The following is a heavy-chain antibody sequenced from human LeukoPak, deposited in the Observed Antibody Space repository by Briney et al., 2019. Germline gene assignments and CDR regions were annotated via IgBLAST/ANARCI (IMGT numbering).Heavy chain of an antibody. CDR1: GNSFGDYY. Sequence: PSQTLSLTCTVSGNSFGDYYWSWIRQPAGKGLEWIGRIYTSGSTTYNPSLKSRVTMSVDTSKSQFSLNLMSVTAADTAVYYCTRDTGTTGEVKFDPWGQGTLVTVSS. J-gene: IGHJ5*02. D-gene: IGHD4-17*01. CDR3: TRDTGTTGEVKFDP. CDR2: IYTSGST. V-gene: IGHV4-4*07.